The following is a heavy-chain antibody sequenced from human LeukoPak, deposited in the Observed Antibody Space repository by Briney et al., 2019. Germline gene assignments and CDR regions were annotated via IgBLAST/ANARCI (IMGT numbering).Heavy chain of an antibody. CDR1: GYTFTGYY. J-gene: IGHJ6*03. D-gene: IGHD3-10*01. CDR3: AREAYGSGSYSPYYYYYMDV. V-gene: IGHV1-2*02. CDR2: INPNSGGT. Sequence: ASVKVSCKASGYTFTGYYMHWMRQAPGQGLEWMGWINPNSGGTNYAQKFQGRVTMTRDTSISTAYMELSRLRSDDTAVYYCAREAYGSGSYSPYYYYYMDVWGKGTTVTISS.